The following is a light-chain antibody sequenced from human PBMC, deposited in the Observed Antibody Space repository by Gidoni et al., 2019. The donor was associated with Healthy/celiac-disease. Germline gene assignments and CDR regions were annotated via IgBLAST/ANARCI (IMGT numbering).Light chain of an antibody. Sequence: DIQTTQSPSSLSASVRDRVTITCRASQSISRYLNWYQQKPGNAPKLLIYAASSMQSGVPSRFSGSGSGTDFTLTISNLQPEDFATYYCQQSYSTPTFGPGTKVDIK. J-gene: IGKJ3*01. V-gene: IGKV1-39*01. CDR1: QSISRY. CDR3: QQSYSTPT. CDR2: AAS.